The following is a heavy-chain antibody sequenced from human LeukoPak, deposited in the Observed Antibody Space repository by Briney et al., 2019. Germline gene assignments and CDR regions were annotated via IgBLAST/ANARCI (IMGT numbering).Heavy chain of an antibody. J-gene: IGHJ4*02. D-gene: IGHD1-1*01. CDR1: GFTFASYS. Sequence: GGSLRLSCAASGFTFASYSMSWVRQAPGKGLEWVSSISGDSTYIYNAGSVKGRFTISRDNAQASLYLQMISLRADDTAVYYCARVSGRLERQSDLDYWGQGTLVIVSS. CDR2: ISGDSTYI. CDR3: ARVSGRLERQSDLDY. V-gene: IGHV3-21*01.